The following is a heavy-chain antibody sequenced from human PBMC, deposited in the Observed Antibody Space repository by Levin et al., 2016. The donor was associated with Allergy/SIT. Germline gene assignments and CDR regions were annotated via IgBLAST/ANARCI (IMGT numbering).Heavy chain of an antibody. CDR2: ISSSSSYI. D-gene: IGHD3-22*01. J-gene: IGHJ5*02. Sequence: VRQAPGKGLEWVSSISSSSSYIYYADSVKGRFTISRDNAKNSLYLQMNSLRAEDTAVYYCASSHYYDSSGYYYEINWFDPWGQGTLVTVSS. CDR3: ASSHYYDSSGYYYEINWFDP. V-gene: IGHV3-21*01.